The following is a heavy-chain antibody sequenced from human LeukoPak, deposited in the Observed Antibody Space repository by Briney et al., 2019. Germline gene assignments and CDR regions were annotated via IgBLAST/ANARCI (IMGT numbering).Heavy chain of an antibody. Sequence: KPGGSLRLSCAASGFTFSGYSMTWVRQAPGKGREWVSSISGSSSDIDYVDSVKGRFTISRDKDKNSLYLQMNSLRAEDTAVYYCAIDYDFWSGYYLSRPPHYWGQGILVTVSS. J-gene: IGHJ4*02. V-gene: IGHV3-21*01. CDR1: GFTFSGYS. D-gene: IGHD3-3*01. CDR2: ISGSSSDI. CDR3: AIDYDFWSGYYLSRPPHY.